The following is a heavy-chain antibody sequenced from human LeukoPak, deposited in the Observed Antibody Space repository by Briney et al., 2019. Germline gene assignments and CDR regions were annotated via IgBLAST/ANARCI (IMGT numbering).Heavy chain of an antibody. J-gene: IGHJ4*02. CDR2: MNPNSGNT. CDR1: GYSFTGYY. CDR3: ARGQGGSYYLSPSLDY. Sequence: GPSVKVSCKASGYSFTGYYMHWVRQAPGQGLEWMGWMNPNSGNTGYAQKFQGRVTISRNTSISTAYMELRSLRSEDTAVYYCARGQGGSYYLSPSLDYWGQGTLVTVSS. V-gene: IGHV1-8*03. D-gene: IGHD1-26*01.